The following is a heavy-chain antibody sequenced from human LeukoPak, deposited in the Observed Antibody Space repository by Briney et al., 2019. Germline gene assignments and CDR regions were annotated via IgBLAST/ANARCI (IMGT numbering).Heavy chain of an antibody. CDR3: ARGLWFGELGYDY. D-gene: IGHD3-10*01. CDR2: ISGSGGST. CDR1: RFTFSSYG. V-gene: IGHV3-23*01. Sequence: GGSLRLSCAASRFTFSSYGMSWVRQSPGKGLEWVSAISGSGGSTYYADSVKGRFTISRDNSKNTLYLQMNSLRAEDTAVYYCARGLWFGELGYDYWGQGTLVTVSS. J-gene: IGHJ4*02.